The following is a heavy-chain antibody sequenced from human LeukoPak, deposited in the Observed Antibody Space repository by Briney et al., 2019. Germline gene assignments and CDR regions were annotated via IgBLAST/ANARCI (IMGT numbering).Heavy chain of an antibody. CDR3: ARAQYSSSWTLLFDY. Sequence: SETLSLTCTVSGGSISSYYWSWIRQPPGKGLKWIGYIYYSGSTNYNPSLKSRVTISVDTSKNQFSLKLSSVTAADTAVYYCARAQYSSSWTLLFDYWGQGTLVTVSS. V-gene: IGHV4-59*01. D-gene: IGHD6-13*01. CDR1: GGSISSYY. CDR2: IYYSGST. J-gene: IGHJ4*02.